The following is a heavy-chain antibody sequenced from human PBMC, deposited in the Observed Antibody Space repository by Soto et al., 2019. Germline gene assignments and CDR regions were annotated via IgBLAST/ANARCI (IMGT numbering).Heavy chain of an antibody. CDR3: ARESATTHDGFDI. V-gene: IGHV1-18*01. CDR1: GYTFTSYD. CDR2: ISGYNGNT. D-gene: IGHD4-17*01. Sequence: QVQVVQSGAEVKKPGASVKVSCKTSGYTFTSYDISWVRQAPGQGLEWMGWISGYNGNTNYAQKLQGRVTMTTDTSTSTAYLELRSLRSDDTAVYDCARESATTHDGFDIWGQGTMVIVSS. J-gene: IGHJ3*02.